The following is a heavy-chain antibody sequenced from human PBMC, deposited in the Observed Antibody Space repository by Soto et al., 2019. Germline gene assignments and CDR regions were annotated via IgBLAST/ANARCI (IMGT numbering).Heavy chain of an antibody. Sequence: SETLSLTCTVSSGSITGYYWSWIRQPPGKGLEWIGYIYYSGTTNYNPSLKSRLTMSVDTSKNQFSLKLSSVAAADTAVYYCARVPPSAARAAAFDFWGQGTLVTVSS. D-gene: IGHD2-2*01. V-gene: IGHV4-59*01. J-gene: IGHJ3*01. CDR1: SGSITGYY. CDR2: IYYSGTT. CDR3: ARVPPSAARAAAFDF.